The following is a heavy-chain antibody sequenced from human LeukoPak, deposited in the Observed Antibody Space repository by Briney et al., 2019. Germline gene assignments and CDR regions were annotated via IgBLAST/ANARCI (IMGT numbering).Heavy chain of an antibody. CDR1: GFTFSSYS. CDR3: ARDRDGSGWVELDY. CDR2: IKQDGSDK. J-gene: IGHJ4*02. Sequence: GGSLRLSCAASGFTFSSYSMNWVRQAPGKGLEWVASIKQDGSDKYYVDSVRGRFTISRDNVDNSLYLQMNSLRAEDTAVYYCARDRDGSGWVELDYWGQGTLVTVSS. V-gene: IGHV3-7*01. D-gene: IGHD6-19*01.